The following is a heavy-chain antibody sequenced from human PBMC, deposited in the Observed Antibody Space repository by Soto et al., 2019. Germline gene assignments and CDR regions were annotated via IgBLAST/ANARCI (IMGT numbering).Heavy chain of an antibody. CDR2: ISAGGGST. CDR1: RFTFSNYA. V-gene: IGHV3-23*01. J-gene: IGHJ4*02. CDR3: ARRSSGWYFDY. D-gene: IGHD6-19*01. Sequence: GGSLRLSCAASRFTFSNYAMSWVRQAPGKGLEWVSAISAGGGSTNYADSVKGRFTISRDNSKNTLYLQMISLRAEDTAVYYCARRSSGWYFDYWGQGTLVTVSS.